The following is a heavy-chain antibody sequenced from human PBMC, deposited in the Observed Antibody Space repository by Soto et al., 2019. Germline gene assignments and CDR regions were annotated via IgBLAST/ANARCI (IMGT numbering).Heavy chain of an antibody. D-gene: IGHD3-10*01. Sequence: PSETLSLTCAVYGGSFSGYYWSWIRQPPGKGLEWIGEINHSGSTNYNPSLKSRVTISVDTSKNQFSLKLTSVTAADTAVYFCARELLMLRGAGGMDVWGQGTTVTVSS. J-gene: IGHJ6*02. CDR1: GGSFSGYY. CDR3: ARELLMLRGAGGMDV. CDR2: INHSGST. V-gene: IGHV4-34*01.